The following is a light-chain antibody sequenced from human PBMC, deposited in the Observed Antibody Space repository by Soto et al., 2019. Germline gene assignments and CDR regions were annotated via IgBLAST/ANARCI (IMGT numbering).Light chain of an antibody. CDR3: QSYDNSLTAGV. V-gene: IGLV1-40*01. Sequence: QSVLTQPPSVSGAPGQRVTISCTGSSSNIGTGYDVHWYQQLPGTAPKLLIYAYTHRPSGVPDRVSGFKSGTSASLAITGLQAEDEAVYYCQSYDNSLTAGVFGGGTKLTVL. CDR1: SSNIGTGYD. J-gene: IGLJ3*02. CDR2: AYT.